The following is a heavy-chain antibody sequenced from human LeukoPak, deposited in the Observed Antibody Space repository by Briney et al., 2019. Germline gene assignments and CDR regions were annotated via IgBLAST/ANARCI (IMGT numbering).Heavy chain of an antibody. CDR1: GGSISSYY. D-gene: IGHD3-22*01. J-gene: IGHJ4*02. Sequence: SETLSLTCTVSGGSISSYYWGWIRQPPGKGLEWIGSIYYSGSTYYNPSLKSRVTISVDTSKNQFSLKLSSVTAADTAVYYCAREGRSYYYDSSGYYFWVYWGQGTLVTVSS. V-gene: IGHV4-39*07. CDR3: AREGRSYYYDSSGYYFWVY. CDR2: IYYSGST.